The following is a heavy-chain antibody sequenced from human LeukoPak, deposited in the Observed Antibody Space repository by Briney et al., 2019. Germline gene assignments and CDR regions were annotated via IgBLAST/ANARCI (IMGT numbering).Heavy chain of an antibody. V-gene: IGHV1-2*02. Sequence: ASVKVSCKASGYTFTGYYMHWVRQAPGQGLEWMGWINPNSGGTNYAQKFQGRVTMTRDTSISTAYMELSSLRSEDTAVYYCATSTYYYDSSGYNPGPNWFDPWGQGTLVTVSS. J-gene: IGHJ5*02. CDR2: INPNSGGT. D-gene: IGHD3-22*01. CDR1: GYTFTGYY. CDR3: ATSTYYYDSSGYNPGPNWFDP.